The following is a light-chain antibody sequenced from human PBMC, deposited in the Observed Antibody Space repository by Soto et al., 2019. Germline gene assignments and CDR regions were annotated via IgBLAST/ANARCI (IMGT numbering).Light chain of an antibody. Sequence: PGTLSLSPGERATLSCRASQSVSSSSLAWYQQKPGQAPRLLIYDASSRATGIPDRFSGSGSGTDFTLTISRLEPEDFAVYYCQKYGSSPRTCGQGTKVDIK. J-gene: IGKJ1*01. CDR3: QKYGSSPRT. V-gene: IGKV3-20*01. CDR1: QSVSSSS. CDR2: DAS.